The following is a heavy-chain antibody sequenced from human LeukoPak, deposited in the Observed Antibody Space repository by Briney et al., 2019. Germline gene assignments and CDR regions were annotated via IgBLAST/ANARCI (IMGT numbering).Heavy chain of an antibody. CDR3: ARGVIPRTPTRIAARPGFDY. Sequence: PSETLSLTCAVYGGSFSGYYWSWIRQPPGKGLEWIGEINHSGSTNYNPSLKSRVTISVDTSKNQFSLKLSSVTAADTAVYYCARGVIPRTPTRIAARPGFDYWGQGTLVTVSS. CDR2: INHSGST. J-gene: IGHJ4*02. D-gene: IGHD6-6*01. CDR1: GGSFSGYY. V-gene: IGHV4-34*01.